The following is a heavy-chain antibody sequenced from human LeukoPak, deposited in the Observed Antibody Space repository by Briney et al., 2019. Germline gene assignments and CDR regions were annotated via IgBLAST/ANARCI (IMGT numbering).Heavy chain of an antibody. CDR3: AIQQQLVPAVSGTGAFDI. V-gene: IGHV1-3*01. D-gene: IGHD6-13*01. CDR2: INAGNGNT. J-gene: IGHJ3*02. CDR1: GYTFTSYA. Sequence: ASVKVSCKASGYTFTSYAMHWVRQAPGQRLEWMGWINAGNGNTKYSQKFQGRVTITRDTSASTAYMELNSLRAEDTAVYYCAIQQQLVPAVSGTGAFDIWGQGTMVTVSS.